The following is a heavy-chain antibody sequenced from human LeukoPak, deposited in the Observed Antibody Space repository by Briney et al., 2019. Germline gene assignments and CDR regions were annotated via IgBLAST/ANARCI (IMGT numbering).Heavy chain of an antibody. D-gene: IGHD1-1*01. CDR3: ARIASGTNFDY. Sequence: SGPALVKPTQILTLTCTFSGFSLSTSRMRVGWIRQPPGKALEWLARIDWDDDKFYSTSLKTRLTTSKDTSKNQVVLTLTNVGPVDTATYFCARIASGTNFDYWGQGTLVTVSS. J-gene: IGHJ4*02. CDR2: IDWDDDK. CDR1: GFSLSTSRMR. V-gene: IGHV2-70*04.